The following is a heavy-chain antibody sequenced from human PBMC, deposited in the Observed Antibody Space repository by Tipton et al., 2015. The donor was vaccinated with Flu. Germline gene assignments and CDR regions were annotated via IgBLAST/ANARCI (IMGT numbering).Heavy chain of an antibody. CDR3: ARGGYYFGSGSYTGFDY. J-gene: IGHJ4*02. CDR2: TYYRSKWYH. D-gene: IGHD3-10*01. CDR1: GDSVSSNSAA. Sequence: GLVKPSQTLSLTCAISGDSVSSNSAAWNWIRQSPSRGLEWLGRTYYRSKWYHDYAVSVKSRLTINPDTSKNQLSLQLNSVTPKDTAVYYCARGGYYFGSGSYTGFDYWGQGTLVTVSS. V-gene: IGHV6-1*01.